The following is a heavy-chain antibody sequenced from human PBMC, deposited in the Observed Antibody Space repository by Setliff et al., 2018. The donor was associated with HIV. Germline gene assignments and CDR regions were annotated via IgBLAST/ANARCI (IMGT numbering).Heavy chain of an antibody. Sequence: PGGSLRLSCEASGFTFSSYSMNWVRQAPGKGLEWVSYISSSGGTIYYADSVKGRFTISRDNAKKSLYLQMNSLRADDTAVYYCARAFSGYYFDYWGQGTLVTVSS. CDR1: GFTFSSYS. CDR2: ISSSGGTI. CDR3: ARAFSGYYFDY. D-gene: IGHD3-3*01. V-gene: IGHV3-48*04. J-gene: IGHJ4*02.